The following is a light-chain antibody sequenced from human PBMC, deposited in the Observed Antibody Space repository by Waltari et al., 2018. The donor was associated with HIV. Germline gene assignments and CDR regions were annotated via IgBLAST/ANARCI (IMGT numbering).Light chain of an antibody. J-gene: IGLJ3*02. CDR2: GVT. CDR3: ASYGGTNDWV. Sequence: QSALTQPPSASGSPGPSVAISCTGTSSDIGGYHYVSWYQQHPGQAPKLMIFGVTKRPSGVPDRFSGYKSGNTASLTVSGLQAEDEADYYCASYGGTNDWVFGGGTKLTVL. CDR1: SSDIGGYHY. V-gene: IGLV2-8*01.